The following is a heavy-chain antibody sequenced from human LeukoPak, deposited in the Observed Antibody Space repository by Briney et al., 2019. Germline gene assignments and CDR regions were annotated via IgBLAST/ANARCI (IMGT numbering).Heavy chain of an antibody. CDR2: ISSSSSTI. CDR3: ARDHRPYYDFWSGYSSYDY. Sequence: PGGSLRLSCAASGFTFSSYSMNWVRQAPGKGLEWVSYISSSSSTIYYADSVKGRFTISRDNAKNSLYLQMNSLRAEDTAVYYCARDHRPYYDFWSGYSSYDYWGQGTLVTVSS. CDR1: GFTFSSYS. V-gene: IGHV3-48*04. J-gene: IGHJ4*02. D-gene: IGHD3-3*01.